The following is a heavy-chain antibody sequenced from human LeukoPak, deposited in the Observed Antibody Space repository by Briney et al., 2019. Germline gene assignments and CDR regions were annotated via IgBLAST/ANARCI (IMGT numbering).Heavy chain of an antibody. V-gene: IGHV3-23*01. CDR1: GFSFSSYA. Sequence: GGSLRLSCAASGFSFSSYAMSWVRQAPGKGLEWVSAIGSGTYYADSVKGRFTISRDNSKNTLYLQMNSLRAEDTAVYYCAKVLAYYFDYWGQGTLVTVSS. CDR2: IGSGT. J-gene: IGHJ4*02. CDR3: AKVLAYYFDY.